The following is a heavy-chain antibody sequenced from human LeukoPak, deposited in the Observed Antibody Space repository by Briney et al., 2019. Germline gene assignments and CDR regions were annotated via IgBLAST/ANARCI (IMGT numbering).Heavy chain of an antibody. CDR1: GFTFSSYS. J-gene: IGHJ1*01. CDR2: ISSSSSYI. V-gene: IGHV3-21*04. Sequence: GGSLRLSCAASGFTFSSYSMNWVRQAPGKGLEWVSSISSSSSYIYYADSVKGRFTISRDNSKNTLNLHMNSLRADDTAVYYCVTQPESYGDYTPYFHHWGQGTLVTVSS. D-gene: IGHD4-17*01. CDR3: VTQPESYGDYTPYFHH.